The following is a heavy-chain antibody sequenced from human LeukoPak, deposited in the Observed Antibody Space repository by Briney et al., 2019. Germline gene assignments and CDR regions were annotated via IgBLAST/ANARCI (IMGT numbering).Heavy chain of an antibody. J-gene: IGHJ5*02. D-gene: IGHD6-13*01. CDR1: GDSITNINYY. V-gene: IGHV4-39*07. CDR3: ARDPVAGTGTDT. CDR2: VYYTATT. Sequence: PSETLSLTCSVSGDSITNINYYWGWIRQPPGKGLEWIATVYYTATTYSNPSLKSRVTISVDSSKNEVSLKVTSVTAADTAVYYCARDPVAGTGTDTWGQGTLVTVSS.